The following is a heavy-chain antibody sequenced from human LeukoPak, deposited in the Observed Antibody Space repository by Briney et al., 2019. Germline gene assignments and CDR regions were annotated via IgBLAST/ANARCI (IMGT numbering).Heavy chain of an antibody. Sequence: PGGSLRLSCAASGFTFSNFWVTWVRQAPGKGLEWVANINRDGSAKTYVDSVKGRFIISRDNATNSVYLRMSSLRAEDTAVYYCATAPAAADSFWGQGTLVAVSS. CDR2: INRDGSAK. CDR3: ATAPAAADSF. J-gene: IGHJ4*02. D-gene: IGHD6-13*01. V-gene: IGHV3-7*01. CDR1: GFTFSNFW.